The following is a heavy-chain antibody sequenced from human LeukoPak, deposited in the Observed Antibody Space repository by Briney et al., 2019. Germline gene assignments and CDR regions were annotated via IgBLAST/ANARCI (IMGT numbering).Heavy chain of an antibody. D-gene: IGHD1-26*01. CDR2: INTNTGNP. J-gene: IGHJ6*03. Sequence: ASVKVSCKASGYTFTTYAMNWVRQAPGQGLEWMGWINTNTGNPTYAQGFTGRFVFSLDTSVSTAYLQISSLKAEDTAVYYCAREGRGARGYYYYYYMDVWGKGTTVTVSS. V-gene: IGHV7-4-1*02. CDR1: GYTFTTYA. CDR3: AREGRGARGYYYYYYMDV.